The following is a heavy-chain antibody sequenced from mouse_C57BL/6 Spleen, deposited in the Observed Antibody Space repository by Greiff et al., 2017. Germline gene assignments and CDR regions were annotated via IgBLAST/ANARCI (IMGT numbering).Heavy chain of an antibody. D-gene: IGHD6-1*01. V-gene: IGHV1-7*01. CDR2: INPGNGYT. Sequence: VQLQQSGAELVKPGASVKLSCKASGYTFTSYWMHWVKQRPGQGLEWIGYINPGNGYTNYNQKFKDKATLTADKSSSTAYMQLRSLTYEDSAVEYYASAAAESSQGYFDYWGQGTTLTVSS. CDR3: ASAAAESSQGYFDY. J-gene: IGHJ2*01. CDR1: GYTFTSYW.